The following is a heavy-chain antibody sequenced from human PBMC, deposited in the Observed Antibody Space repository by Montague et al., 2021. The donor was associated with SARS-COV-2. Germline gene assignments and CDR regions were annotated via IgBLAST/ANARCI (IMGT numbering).Heavy chain of an antibody. D-gene: IGHD1-7*01. J-gene: IGHJ6*02. CDR3: ASGRTGTTFYYYYDNGMDV. V-gene: IGHV4-34*01. CDR1: GGSFSGYY. Sequence: SETLSLTCAVYGGSFSGYYWSWIRQPPGKGLEWIGEINHSGSTNYNPSLKSRVTISVDTSKNQFSLKLSSVTAADTAVYYCASGRTGTTFYYYYDNGMDVWGQGTTVTVSS. CDR2: INHSGST.